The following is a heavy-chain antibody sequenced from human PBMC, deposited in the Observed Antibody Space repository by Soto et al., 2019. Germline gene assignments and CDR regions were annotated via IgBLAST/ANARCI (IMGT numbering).Heavy chain of an antibody. CDR1: GFTFISYG. CDR3: ARSDEANAFDI. J-gene: IGHJ3*02. V-gene: IGHV3-33*01. CDR2: IWCDGSNK. Sequence: GGSLILSCAASGFTFISYGMHWVRQAPGKGLEWVAVIWCDGSNKYYADSVKGRFTISRDNSKNTLYLQMNSLRAEDTAVYYCARSDEANAFDIWGQGTMVTVSS.